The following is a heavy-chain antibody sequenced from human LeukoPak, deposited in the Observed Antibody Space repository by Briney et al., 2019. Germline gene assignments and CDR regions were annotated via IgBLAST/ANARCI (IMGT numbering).Heavy chain of an antibody. D-gene: IGHD6-19*01. V-gene: IGHV4-59*01. CDR3: ASTQQWLAFDY. Sequence: SETLSLTCTVSGCSISNYHLSWIRQPPGKGLEWIGCSYHSGSTNYNPSLKSRVTISVDTSKNEFSLKLNSVTAVDTAVYYCASTQQWLAFDYWGQGILVTVSS. CDR1: GCSISNYH. CDR2: SYHSGST. J-gene: IGHJ4*02.